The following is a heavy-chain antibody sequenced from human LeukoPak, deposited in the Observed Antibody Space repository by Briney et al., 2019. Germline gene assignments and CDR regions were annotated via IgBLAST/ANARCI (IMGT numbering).Heavy chain of an antibody. CDR3: ARADYGDYNFDY. CDR1: GGPIRSGSYY. CDR2: IHYSGNT. J-gene: IGHJ4*02. D-gene: IGHD4-17*01. V-gene: IGHV4-39*07. Sequence: PSETLSLTCTVSGGPIRSGSYYWGWIRQPPGKGLDWIASIHYSGNTYYNPSLKSRVTMSMDTSKNQFSLKLSSVTAADTAVYYCARADYGDYNFDYWGQGTLVTVSS.